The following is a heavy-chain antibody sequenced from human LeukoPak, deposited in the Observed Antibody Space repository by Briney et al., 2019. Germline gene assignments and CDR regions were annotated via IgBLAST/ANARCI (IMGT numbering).Heavy chain of an antibody. CDR2: IIPIFGTA. V-gene: IGHV1-69*13. Sequence: GASVKISCKASGGTFSSYAINWVRQAPGLGLEWVGGIIPIFGTANYVQKFQGRVTITADESTRTVYMELSSLRSEDTAVYYCATLWGWSGYDPIDYWGQGTLVTVSS. CDR3: ATLWGWSGYDPIDY. D-gene: IGHD5-12*01. J-gene: IGHJ4*02. CDR1: GGTFSSYA.